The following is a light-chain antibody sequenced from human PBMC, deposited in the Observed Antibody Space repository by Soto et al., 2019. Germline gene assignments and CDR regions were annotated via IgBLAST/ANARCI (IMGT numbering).Light chain of an antibody. CDR3: QHYSSSSWT. CDR2: GAS. Sequence: EIVLTQSPGTLSLSPGERGSLSCRASQSVSSSYLVWYQQKRGRAPRLLIYGASNRATGIPDRFSGSGSGTDFTLTISRLKPEDFAVYYCQHYSSSSWTFGQGTKVDIK. J-gene: IGKJ1*01. V-gene: IGKV3-20*01. CDR1: QSVSSSY.